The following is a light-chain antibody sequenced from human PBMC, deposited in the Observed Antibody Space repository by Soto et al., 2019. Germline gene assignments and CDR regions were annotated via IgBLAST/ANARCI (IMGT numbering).Light chain of an antibody. J-gene: IGKJ3*01. V-gene: IGKV1-39*01. CDR3: QQNYITPLA. CDR2: AVS. CDR1: QSISSY. Sequence: DIEMTQSPSSLSASVGDRVTITCRASQSISSYLNWYQQKPGKAPRLLIYAVSNLQSGVPSRLSGSGSGTDFTLTISSLQPEDFATYYCQQNYITPLAFGPGTKVDIK.